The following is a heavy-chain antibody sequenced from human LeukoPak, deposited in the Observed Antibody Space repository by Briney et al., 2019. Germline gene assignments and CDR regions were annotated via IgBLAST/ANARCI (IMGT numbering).Heavy chain of an antibody. CDR3: AKDLSADGYGGLDF. CDR2: ISYDGSNK. D-gene: IGHD5-24*01. V-gene: IGHV3-30*18. CDR1: GFTFSNYG. Sequence: RSLRLSCAASGFTFSNYGMHWVRQAPGRGLEWVTDISYDGSNKYYADSVKGRFTISRDNSKNTLYLQMNSLRPEDTAVYYCAKDLSADGYGGLDFWGQGTLVTVSS. J-gene: IGHJ4*02.